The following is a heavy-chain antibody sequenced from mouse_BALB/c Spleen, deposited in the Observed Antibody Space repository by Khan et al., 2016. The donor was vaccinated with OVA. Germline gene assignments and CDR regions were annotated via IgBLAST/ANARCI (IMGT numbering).Heavy chain of an antibody. CDR3: ATSYFYGYYLDY. CDR2: ISGDSNTI. Sequence: EVQLQESGGGLVQPGGSRKLSCAASGFTFSSYGMHWVRQAPEKGLEWVAYISGDSNTIYYADTVKGRLTISRDNPKNTLFLQMTSLMSEDTARYYCATSYFYGYYLDYWGPGTTLTVSS. CDR1: GFTFSSYG. D-gene: IGHD1-1*01. V-gene: IGHV5-17*02. J-gene: IGHJ2*01.